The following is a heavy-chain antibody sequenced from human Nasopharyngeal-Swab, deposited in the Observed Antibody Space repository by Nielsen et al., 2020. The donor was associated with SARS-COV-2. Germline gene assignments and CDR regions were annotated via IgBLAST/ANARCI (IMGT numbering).Heavy chain of an antibody. Sequence: GESLKISCAASGFTFNTYHMSWVRQTPGKWLEWVAHINGACREKYYVDSLKGRFTISRDNAQNSLHLQMTSLGAEDTAVYYCARDRGYCANGGCYTVLDFWGQGTLVTVSS. CDR3: ARDRGYCANGGCYTVLDF. V-gene: IGHV3-7*04. CDR2: INGACREK. D-gene: IGHD2-8*01. J-gene: IGHJ4*02. CDR1: GFTFNTYH.